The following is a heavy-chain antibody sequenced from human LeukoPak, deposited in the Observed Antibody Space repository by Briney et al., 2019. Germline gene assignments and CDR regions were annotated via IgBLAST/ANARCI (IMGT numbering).Heavy chain of an antibody. CDR3: AREGLVDPTFDY. CDR1: GGSISSYY. V-gene: IGHV4-59*01. CDR2: IYYSGST. J-gene: IGHJ4*02. D-gene: IGHD6-19*01. Sequence: SETLSLTCTVSGGSISSYYWSWIRQPPGKGLEWIGYIYYSGSTNYNPSLKSRVTISVDTSKNQFSLKLSSVTAADTAVYYCAREGLVDPTFDYWGQGTLVTVSS.